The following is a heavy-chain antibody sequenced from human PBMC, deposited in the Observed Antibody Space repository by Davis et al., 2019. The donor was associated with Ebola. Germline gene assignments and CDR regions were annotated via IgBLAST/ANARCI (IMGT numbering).Heavy chain of an antibody. D-gene: IGHD2-21*02. J-gene: IGHJ5*02. CDR3: ARRVTKSLDP. V-gene: IGHV5-51*01. Sequence: GESLKISCQGSGYSFPNYWIGWVRQMPGKGLEWMGSIYPGDSDTRYSPSFQGQVTISVDKSISTAYLQWSSLKASDTTMYYCARRVTKSLDPWGQGTLVTVSS. CDR1: GYSFPNYW. CDR2: IYPGDSDT.